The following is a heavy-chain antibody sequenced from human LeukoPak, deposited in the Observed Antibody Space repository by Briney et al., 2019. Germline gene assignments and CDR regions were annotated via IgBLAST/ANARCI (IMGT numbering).Heavy chain of an antibody. CDR3: ATSLRPGGGNSFLLDY. V-gene: IGHV3-30*03. J-gene: IGHJ4*02. CDR2: ISYDGSTK. Sequence: GRSLRLSCAASGFTFSRSGMHWVRQAPGKGLEWVAVISYDGSTKYYADSVKGRFTISRDNSKNTLYLQMNSLTVHDTAVYYCATSLRPGGGNSFLLDYWGQGILVTVSS. D-gene: IGHD4-23*01. CDR1: GFTFSRSG.